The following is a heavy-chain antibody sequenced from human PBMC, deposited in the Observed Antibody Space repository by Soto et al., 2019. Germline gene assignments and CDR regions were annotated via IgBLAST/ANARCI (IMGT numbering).Heavy chain of an antibody. CDR1: GGSISSSSYY. J-gene: IGHJ5*02. CDR2: IYYSGST. V-gene: IGHV4-39*01. Sequence: SETLSLTCTVSGGSISSSSYYWGWIRQPPGKGLEWIGSIYYSGSTYYNPSLKSRVTISVDTSKNQFSLKLSSVTAADTAVYYCARREAILNWFDPWGQGTLVTVSS. D-gene: IGHD3-3*01. CDR3: ARREAILNWFDP.